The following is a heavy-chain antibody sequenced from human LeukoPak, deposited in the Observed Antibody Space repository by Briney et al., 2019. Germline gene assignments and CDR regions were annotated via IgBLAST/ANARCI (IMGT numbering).Heavy chain of an antibody. J-gene: IGHJ4*01. D-gene: IGHD3-10*01. Sequence: GGSLRLSCAASGFTFSNYWMSWLRQAPGKGPEWVAQMKGDGSEEYYVGSVRGRFTISRDNAKNSLFLQMNSLRVEDRAVYSCARDVNGGYFDLWGHGTLVTVSS. CDR2: MKGDGSEE. V-gene: IGHV3-7*01. CDR1: GFTFSNYW. CDR3: ARDVNGGYFDL.